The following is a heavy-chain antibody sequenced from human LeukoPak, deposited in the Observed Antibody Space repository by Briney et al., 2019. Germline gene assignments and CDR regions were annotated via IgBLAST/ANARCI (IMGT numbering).Heavy chain of an antibody. V-gene: IGHV4-39*01. J-gene: IGHJ4*02. CDR2: IYYSGST. CDR3: ARMYYYDSTTSDHFDY. D-gene: IGHD3-22*01. CDR1: GGSISSSSCY. Sequence: PSETLSLTCTVSGGSISSSSCYWGWIRQPPGKGLEWIGSIYYSGSTYYNPSLKSRVTISVDTSKNQFSLKLSSVTAADTAVYYCARMYYYDSTTSDHFDYWGQGTLVTVSS.